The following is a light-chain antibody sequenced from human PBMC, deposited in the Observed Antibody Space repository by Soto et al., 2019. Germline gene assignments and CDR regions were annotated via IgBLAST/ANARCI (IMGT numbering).Light chain of an antibody. Sequence: IQMSQSPSFLSASVGDRVTITFRASQGIRNDLGWYQQKPGKAPNLLIYATSSLQGGVPSRFSGSGSGTDFTLTISSLQPEDFATYYCLQDNSYPLTFGGGTKVDIK. CDR3: LQDNSYPLT. V-gene: IGKV1-6*01. CDR2: ATS. J-gene: IGKJ4*01. CDR1: QGIRND.